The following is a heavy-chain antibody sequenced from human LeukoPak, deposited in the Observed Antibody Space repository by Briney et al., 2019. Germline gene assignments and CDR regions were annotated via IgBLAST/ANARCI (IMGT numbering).Heavy chain of an antibody. CDR1: GGSISSGGYS. CDR3: ARHSDGSGSSFLDTFDY. J-gene: IGHJ4*02. CDR2: IYYSGST. Sequence: SQTLSLTCAVSGGSISSGGYSWSWIRQPPGKGLEWIGYIYYSGSTNYNPSLKSRVTISVDTSKNQFSLKLSSVTAADTAVYYCARHSDGSGSSFLDTFDYWGQGTLVTVSS. D-gene: IGHD3-10*01. V-gene: IGHV4-30-4*07.